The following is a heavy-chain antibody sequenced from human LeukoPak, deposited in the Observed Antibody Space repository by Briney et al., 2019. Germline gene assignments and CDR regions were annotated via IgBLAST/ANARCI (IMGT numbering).Heavy chain of an antibody. J-gene: IGHJ4*02. D-gene: IGHD4-23*01. CDR2: VDPEDNES. CDR1: GYRFTDYY. V-gene: IGHV1-69-2*01. Sequence: ASVKISCKASGYRFTDYYVHWVQQAPGKGLAWMGRVDPEDNESIYAENFQGRVTITADSSTDTAYMELSSLRSEDAAIYYCTTRNYAGDPFDSWGQGTLVTVSS. CDR3: TTRNYAGDPFDS.